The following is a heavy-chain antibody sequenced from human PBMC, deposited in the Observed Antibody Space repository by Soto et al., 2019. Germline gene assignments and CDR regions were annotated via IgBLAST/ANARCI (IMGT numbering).Heavy chain of an antibody. Sequence: SETLSLTCTVSGGSTSSSSYQWVWIRQPPGKGLEWIGYIYYSGSTYYNPSLKSRVTISVDTSKNQFSLKLSSVTAADTAVYYCARAQGSGFLVSWGQGTLVTVSS. CDR1: GGSTSSSSYQ. CDR2: IYYSGST. V-gene: IGHV4-30-4*08. D-gene: IGHD3-10*01. J-gene: IGHJ4*02. CDR3: ARAQGSGFLVS.